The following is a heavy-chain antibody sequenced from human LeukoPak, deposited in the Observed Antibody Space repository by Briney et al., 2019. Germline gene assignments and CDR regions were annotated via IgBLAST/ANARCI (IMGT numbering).Heavy chain of an antibody. J-gene: IGHJ4*02. CDR1: GGSISSGGYY. Sequence: SETLSLTCTVSGGSISSGGYYRSWIRQHPGKGLEWIGYIYYSGSTYYNPSLKSRVTIPVDTSKNQFSLKLSSVTAADTAVYYCARLPDYGDPNPGFFDYWGQGTLVTVSS. CDR2: IYYSGST. CDR3: ARLPDYGDPNPGFFDY. D-gene: IGHD4-17*01. V-gene: IGHV4-31*03.